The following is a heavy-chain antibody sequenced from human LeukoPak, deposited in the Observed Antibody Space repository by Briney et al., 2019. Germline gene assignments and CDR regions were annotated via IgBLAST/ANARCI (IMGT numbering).Heavy chain of an antibody. J-gene: IGHJ4*02. V-gene: IGHV1-2*02. CDR3: ARDLAMYSPDLDY. CDR2: INPKTGVT. D-gene: IGHD1-26*01. Sequence: ASVKVSCKASGYTFTDYYLHWVRQAPGHGLGWMGWINPKTGVTKYAQNFQGRVTMTRDTSTSTAYMEVSRLRSDDTAVFYCARDLAMYSPDLDYWGQGTLVTVSS. CDR1: GYTFTDYY.